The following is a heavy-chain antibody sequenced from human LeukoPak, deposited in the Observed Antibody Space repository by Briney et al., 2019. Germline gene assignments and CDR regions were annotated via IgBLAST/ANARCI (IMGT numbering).Heavy chain of an antibody. CDR1: GFTFSSYS. CDR2: ISSSSSYI. Sequence: GGSQRLSCAASGFTFSSYSINWVRQAPGKGLEWVSSISSSSSYIYYADSVKGRFTISRDNAKNSQYLQMKSLRAEDTAVYYCARAGLVVVVAATLSWFDPWGQGTLVTVSS. CDR3: ARAGLVVVVAATLSWFDP. J-gene: IGHJ5*02. D-gene: IGHD2-15*01. V-gene: IGHV3-21*01.